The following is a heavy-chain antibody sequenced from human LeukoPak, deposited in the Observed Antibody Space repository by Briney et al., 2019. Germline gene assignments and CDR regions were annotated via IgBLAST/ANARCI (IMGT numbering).Heavy chain of an antibody. Sequence: KPSQTLSLTCTVSGGSISSGSYYWGWIRQPAGKGLEWIGRIFASGSTNYNPSLKSRIAMSVDTSKNQFSLNLTSVTAADTAMYYCVQDGPLRSDYWGQGTLVTVSS. CDR2: IFASGST. CDR1: GGSISSGSYY. J-gene: IGHJ4*02. V-gene: IGHV4-61*02. D-gene: IGHD5/OR15-5a*01. CDR3: VQDGPLRSDY.